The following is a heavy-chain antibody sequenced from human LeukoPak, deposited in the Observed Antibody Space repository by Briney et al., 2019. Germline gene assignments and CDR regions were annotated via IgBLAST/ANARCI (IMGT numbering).Heavy chain of an antibody. J-gene: IGHJ6*03. D-gene: IGHD2-8*01. CDR2: IIPIFGTA. V-gene: IGHV1-69*05. CDR1: GGTFSSYA. CDR3: ARWCTNGVCYNGQVAYYYMDV. Sequence: SVKVSCKASGGTFSSYAISWVRQAPGQGLEWMGGIIPIFGTANYAQKFQGRVTITTDESTSTAYMELSSLRSEDTAVYYCARWCTNGVCYNGQVAYYYMDVWGKGTTVTVSS.